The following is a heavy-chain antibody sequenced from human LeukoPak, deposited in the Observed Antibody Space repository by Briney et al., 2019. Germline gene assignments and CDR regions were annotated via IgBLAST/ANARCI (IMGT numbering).Heavy chain of an antibody. CDR3: SRGLDSRKLGY. Sequence: SETLSLTCTVSGASFNSDDQYWHWLRQSPGKGLECIASIHPSGMLYNNPSLESRVTMSRDTSKNQFSLNLNSVTAADTAVYFCSRGLDSRKLGYWGQGILVTVSS. CDR2: IHPSGML. CDR1: GASFNSDDQY. V-gene: IGHV4-31*03. D-gene: IGHD3-22*01. J-gene: IGHJ4*02.